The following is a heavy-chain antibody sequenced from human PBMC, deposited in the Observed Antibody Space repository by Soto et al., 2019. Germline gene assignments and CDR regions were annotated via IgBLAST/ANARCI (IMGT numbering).Heavy chain of an antibody. D-gene: IGHD3-22*01. V-gene: IGHV3-23*01. Sequence: GGSLRLSCAASGFTFSSYAMSWVRQAPGKGLEWVSAISGSGGSTYYADSVKGRFTISRDNSKNTLYLQMNSLRAEDTAVYYCAKDLRRYYYDSSGYYPAVGPFDYWGQGTLVTVSS. CDR2: ISGSGGST. J-gene: IGHJ4*02. CDR3: AKDLRRYYYDSSGYYPAVGPFDY. CDR1: GFTFSSYA.